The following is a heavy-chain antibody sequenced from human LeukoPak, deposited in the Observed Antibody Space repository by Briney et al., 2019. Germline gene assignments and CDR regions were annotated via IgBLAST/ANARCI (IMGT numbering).Heavy chain of an antibody. CDR3: AKDLRGSNWYPFDY. D-gene: IGHD6-13*01. CDR2: IGSSGGSA. Sequence: GGSLRLSCAASGFTFSSYWMSWVRQAPGKGLEWVSAIGSSGGSAYYADSVKGRFTISRDNSKNTLYLQMNSLRAEDTAIYYCAKDLRGSNWYPFDYWGQGTLVTVSS. V-gene: IGHV3-23*01. J-gene: IGHJ4*02. CDR1: GFTFSSYW.